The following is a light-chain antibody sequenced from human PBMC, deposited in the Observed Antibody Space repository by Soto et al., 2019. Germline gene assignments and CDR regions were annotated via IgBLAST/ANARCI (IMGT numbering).Light chain of an antibody. V-gene: IGKV3-11*01. CDR3: QRGT. J-gene: IGKJ1*01. CDR2: DAS. Sequence: EIVLTQSPATLSLSPGDRATLSCRATHSVSNSLAWYQQKPGQAPRLLIYDASERSAGIPARFSGSGSGTDFTLTISHLEPEDFAVYFCQRGTFGQGTKVEI. CDR1: HSVSNS.